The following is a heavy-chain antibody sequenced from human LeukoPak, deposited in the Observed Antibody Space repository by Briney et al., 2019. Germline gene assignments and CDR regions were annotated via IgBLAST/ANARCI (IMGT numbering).Heavy chain of an antibody. CDR3: ARIVVVYNAFDI. D-gene: IGHD3-22*01. V-gene: IGHV1-2*02. CDR1: GYTFTGYY. CDR2: INPNSGGT. Sequence: GASVKVSCKASGYTFTGYYMHWVRQAPGQGLEWMGWINPNSGGTNYAQKFQGRVTMTRDTPISTAYMELSRLRSDDTAVYYCARIVVVYNAFDIWGQGTMVTVSS. J-gene: IGHJ3*02.